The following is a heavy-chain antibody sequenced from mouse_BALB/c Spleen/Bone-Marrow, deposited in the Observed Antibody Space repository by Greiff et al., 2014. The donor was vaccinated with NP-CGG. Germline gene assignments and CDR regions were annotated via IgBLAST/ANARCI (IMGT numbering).Heavy chain of an antibody. CDR2: IYPGDGST. V-gene: IGHV1S33*01. CDR3: ARSGGYSMDY. CDR1: GYTFTSYD. D-gene: IGHD1-1*02. Sequence: LMESGPELVKPGALVKISCKASGYTFTSYDINWVKQRPGQGLEWIGWIYPGDGSTKYNEKFKGKATLTADKSSSTAYMQLCILTPDNSADYFCARSGGYSMDYWGQGTSVTVSS. J-gene: IGHJ4*01.